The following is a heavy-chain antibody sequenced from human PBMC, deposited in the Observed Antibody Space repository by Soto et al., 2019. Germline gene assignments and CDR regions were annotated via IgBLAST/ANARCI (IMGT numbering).Heavy chain of an antibody. CDR2: ISGSGGST. CDR1: GFTFSSYA. Sequence: GGSLRLSCAASGFTFSSYAMSWVRQAPGKGLEWVSAISGSGGSTYYADSVKGRFTISRDNSKNTLYLEMNSLRAEDTAVYYCAKAKDYYYYYMDVWGKGTTVTVSS. V-gene: IGHV3-23*01. CDR3: AKAKDYYYYYMDV. J-gene: IGHJ6*03.